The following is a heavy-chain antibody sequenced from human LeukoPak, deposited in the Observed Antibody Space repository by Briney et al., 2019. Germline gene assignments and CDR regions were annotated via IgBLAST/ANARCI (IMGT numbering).Heavy chain of an antibody. V-gene: IGHV3-48*03. J-gene: IGHJ4*02. CDR1: GFILSSYE. CDR3: AREYTSSFDY. D-gene: IGHD6-6*01. Sequence: GGSLRLSCVGSGFILSSYEMNWVRQAPGKGLEWVSYISGSGRTIYYADSVKGRFTISRDNAKNSLYLQMNSLRAEDTAVYYCAREYTSSFDYWGQGTLVTVSS. CDR2: ISGSGRTI.